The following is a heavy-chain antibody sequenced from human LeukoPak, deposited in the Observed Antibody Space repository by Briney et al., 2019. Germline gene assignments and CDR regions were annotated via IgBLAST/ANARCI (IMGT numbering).Heavy chain of an antibody. CDR2: IHYDGSNK. D-gene: IGHD3-16*01. J-gene: IGHJ4*02. V-gene: IGHV3-30*04. CDR1: GFTFSSYA. Sequence: PGRSLRLSCAASGFTFSSYAMHWVRQAPGKGLEWVAFIHYDGSNKNYADSVKGRFTISRDNSKNTLHLQMNSLRVEDTAVYHCAKNYEEFYFDYWGQGTLVTVSS. CDR3: AKNYEEFYFDY.